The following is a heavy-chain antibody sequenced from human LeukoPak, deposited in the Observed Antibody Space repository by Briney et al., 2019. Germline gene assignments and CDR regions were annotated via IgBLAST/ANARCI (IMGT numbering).Heavy chain of an antibody. CDR1: GFTFSSYW. D-gene: IGHD3-3*01. V-gene: IGHV3-7*01. J-gene: IGHJ3*02. CDR3: ARERRFLEWLFRSSAFDI. Sequence: GGSLRLSCAASGFTFSSYWMSWVRQAPGKGLEWVANIRQDGSEKYYVDSVKGRFTISRDNAKNSLYLQMNSLRAEDTAVYYCARERRFLEWLFRSSAFDIWGQGTMVTVSS. CDR2: IRQDGSEK.